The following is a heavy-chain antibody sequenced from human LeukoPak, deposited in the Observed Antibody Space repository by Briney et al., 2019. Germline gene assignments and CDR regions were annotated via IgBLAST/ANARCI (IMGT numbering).Heavy chain of an antibody. CDR2: IYYSGST. Sequence: KASETLSLTCTVSGGSISSGGYYWSWIRQHPGKGLEWIGYIYYSGSTYYNPSLKSRVTISVDTSKNQFSLKLSSVTAADTAVYYCAKDGATTVTTYYFDYWGQGTLVTVSS. V-gene: IGHV4-31*03. CDR3: AKDGATTVTTYYFDY. CDR1: GGSISSGGYY. J-gene: IGHJ4*02. D-gene: IGHD4-17*01.